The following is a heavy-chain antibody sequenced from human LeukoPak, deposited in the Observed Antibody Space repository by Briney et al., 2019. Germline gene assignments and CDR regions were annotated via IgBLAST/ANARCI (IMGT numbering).Heavy chain of an antibody. Sequence: PSETLSLTCTVSGGSISSYYWSWIRQPPGKGLEWIGYIYYSGSTNYNPSLKSRVTISVDTSKNQFSLNLSSVTAADTAVYYCAREHHGDYTHFDYWGQGTLVTVSS. V-gene: IGHV4-59*01. CDR2: IYYSGST. CDR3: AREHHGDYTHFDY. D-gene: IGHD4-17*01. J-gene: IGHJ4*02. CDR1: GGSISSYY.